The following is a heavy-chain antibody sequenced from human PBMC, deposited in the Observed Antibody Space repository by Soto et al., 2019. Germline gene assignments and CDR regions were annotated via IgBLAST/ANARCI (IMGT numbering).Heavy chain of an antibody. CDR3: ARDAERVPAAFDS. CDR1: GGSMSSGVYS. Sequence: PSETLSLTCAVSGGSMSSGVYSWNCIRQPPGRGLEWIGYVYHGGSTYYNPSLKSRVTISLDMSKNQFSLNLSSVTAADTAVYYCARDAERVPAAFDSWGQGTLVTVSS. CDR2: VYHGGST. J-gene: IGHJ4*02. D-gene: IGHD2-2*01. V-gene: IGHV4-30-2*01.